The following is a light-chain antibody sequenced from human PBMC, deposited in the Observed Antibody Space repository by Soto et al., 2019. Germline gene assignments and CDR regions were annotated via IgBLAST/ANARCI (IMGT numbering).Light chain of an antibody. CDR1: KXGDKF. J-gene: IGLJ2*01. CDR3: QAWDSVSDVV. CDR2: QDT. V-gene: IGLV3-1*01. Sequence: SYELTXPPXXXXXXGQTASITCSGDKXGDKFTCWYQQKPGQSPVLLIYQDTRRPSGIPERFSGSNSGNTTTLTISGTQAMDEADYYCQAWDSVSDVVFGGGTKVTVL.